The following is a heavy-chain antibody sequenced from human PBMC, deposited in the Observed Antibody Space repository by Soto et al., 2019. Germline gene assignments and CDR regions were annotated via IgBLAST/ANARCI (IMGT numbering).Heavy chain of an antibody. V-gene: IGHV3-66*01. CDR3: ARDRHGDYIPRYFDL. D-gene: IGHD4-17*01. J-gene: IGHJ2*01. CDR2: SYSGGST. Sequence: EVQLVESGGGLVPRGGSLRLSCAASGFTVSSNYMSWVRQAPGKGLEWVSVSYSGGSTYYADSVKGRFTISRDNAKNTLYLQMNSLRAEDTAVYYCARDRHGDYIPRYFDLWGRGTLVTVSS. CDR1: GFTVSSNY.